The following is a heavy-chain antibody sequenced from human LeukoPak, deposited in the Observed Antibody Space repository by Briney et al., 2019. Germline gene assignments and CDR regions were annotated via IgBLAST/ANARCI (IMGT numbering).Heavy chain of an antibody. J-gene: IGHJ4*02. CDR3: ARVHGWAFDY. Sequence: GGSLRLSCAASGFTFTMFGMNWVRQALGKGLEWVGRIRHKADGYTTEYAASVRGRFTISRDDTKNLLYLQLNSLKTEDTAVYYCARVHGWAFDYWGQGALVTVSS. CDR2: IRHKADGYTT. V-gene: IGHV3-72*01. CDR1: GFTFTMFG. D-gene: IGHD3-10*01.